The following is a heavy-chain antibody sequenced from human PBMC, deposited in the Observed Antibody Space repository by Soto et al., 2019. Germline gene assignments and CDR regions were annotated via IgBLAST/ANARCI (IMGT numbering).Heavy chain of an antibody. V-gene: IGHV4-4*07. CDR2: IYTSGTT. J-gene: IGHJ4*02. CDR1: GRSMSGYY. CDR3: AREDYYDTGYYVV. D-gene: IGHD3-9*01. Sequence: SETLSLSCTVSGRSMSGYYWSWIRQPAGERLEWIGRIYTSGTTDFNPSLKGRVTMSVDTSKNQFSLKLTSVTAADTALYYCAREDYYDTGYYVVWGQGTQVTVSS.